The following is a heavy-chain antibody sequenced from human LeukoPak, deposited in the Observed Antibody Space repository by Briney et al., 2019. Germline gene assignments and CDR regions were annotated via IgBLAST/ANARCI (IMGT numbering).Heavy chain of an antibody. CDR1: GGSISSGGYY. CDR3: ARDRGYSYGCDAFDI. CDR2: IYYSGSI. D-gene: IGHD5-18*01. J-gene: IGHJ3*02. V-gene: IGHV4-31*03. Sequence: SQTLSLTCTVSGGSISSGGYYWSWIRQHPGKGLEWIGYIYYSGSIYYKPSLKSRVTISLDPSKNQFSLKLSSVTAADTAVYYCARDRGYSYGCDAFDIWGQGTMVTVSS.